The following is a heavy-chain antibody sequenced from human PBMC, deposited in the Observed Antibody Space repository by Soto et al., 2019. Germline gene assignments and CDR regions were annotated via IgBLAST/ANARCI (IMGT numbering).Heavy chain of an antibody. CDR3: AKEGDSSSWYWSYMDV. D-gene: IGHD6-13*01. CDR1: GFTVSSNY. V-gene: IGHV3-53*04. Sequence: GGSLRLSCAASGFTVSSNYMSWVRQAPGKGLEWVSVIYSGGSTYYADSVKGRFTISRHNSKNTLYLQMNSLRAEDTAVYYCAKEGDSSSWYWSYMDVWGKGTTVTVSS. J-gene: IGHJ6*03. CDR2: IYSGGST.